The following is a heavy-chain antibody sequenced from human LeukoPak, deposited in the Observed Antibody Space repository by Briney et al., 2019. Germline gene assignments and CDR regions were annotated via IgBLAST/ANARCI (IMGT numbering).Heavy chain of an antibody. V-gene: IGHV1-3*04. CDR1: GYAFTSHN. Sequence: ASVKVSCKASGYAFTSHNMHWLRQAPGQRLEWMGWINTGNGITKYSQKFQGRVTVTRDTSASTAYVELSSLCTEDTAVYYCSRCGYSAGWSCDHWGQGTLVTVSS. CDR3: SRCGYSAGWSCDH. CDR2: INTGNGIT. J-gene: IGHJ5*02. D-gene: IGHD5-18*01.